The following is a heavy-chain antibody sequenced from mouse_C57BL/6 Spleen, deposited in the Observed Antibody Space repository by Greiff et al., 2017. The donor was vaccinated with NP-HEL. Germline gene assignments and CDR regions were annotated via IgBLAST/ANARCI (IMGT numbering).Heavy chain of an antibody. J-gene: IGHJ1*03. CDR2: IRSKSNNYAT. D-gene: IGHD2-2*01. CDR3: VRQIIPYGYPPYWYFDV. Sequence: DVKLVESGGGLVQPKGSLKLSCAASGFSFNTYAMNWVRQAPGKGLEWVARIRSKSNNYATYYADSVKDRFTISRDDSESMLYLQMNNLKTEDTAMYYCVRQIIPYGYPPYWYFDVWGTGTTVTVSS. V-gene: IGHV10-1*01. CDR1: GFSFNTYA.